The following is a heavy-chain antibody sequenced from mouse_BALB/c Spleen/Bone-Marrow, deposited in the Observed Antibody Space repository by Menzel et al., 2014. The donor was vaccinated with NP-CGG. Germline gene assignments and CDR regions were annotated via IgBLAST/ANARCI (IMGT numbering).Heavy chain of an antibody. CDR2: IWSGGST. V-gene: IGHV2-2*02. Sequence: QVMLVESGPGLVKPSQSLSITCTVSGFSLTSYGVHWVRQSPGKGLEWLGVIWSGGSTDYNAAFISRLSISKDNSKSQVFFKMNSLQANDTAIYYCARRKSGKGYFDYWGQGTTLTVSS. CDR1: GFSLTSYG. CDR3: ARRKSGKGYFDY. J-gene: IGHJ2*01. D-gene: IGHD1-3*01.